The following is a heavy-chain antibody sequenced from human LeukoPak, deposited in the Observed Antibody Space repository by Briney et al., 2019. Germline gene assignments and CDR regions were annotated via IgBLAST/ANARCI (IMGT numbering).Heavy chain of an antibody. Sequence: PGGSLRLSCAASGFTFSSYAMHWVRQAPGKGLEWVAVISYDGSNKYYADSAKGRFTISRDNSKNTLYLQMNSLRAEDTAVYYCARGITIFGVVIIKNYYMDVWGKGTTVTVSS. V-gene: IGHV3-30*04. J-gene: IGHJ6*03. D-gene: IGHD3-3*01. CDR3: ARGITIFGVVIIKNYYMDV. CDR1: GFTFSSYA. CDR2: ISYDGSNK.